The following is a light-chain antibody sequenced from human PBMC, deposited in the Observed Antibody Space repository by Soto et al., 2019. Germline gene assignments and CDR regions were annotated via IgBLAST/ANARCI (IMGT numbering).Light chain of an antibody. CDR3: SPYTCSTLV. V-gene: IGLV2-14*03. CDR2: DVT. J-gene: IGLJ1*01. CDR1: SSNVDTYIY. Sequence: QSALTQPASVSGSPGQSITISCTGTSSNVDTYIYISWYQQHPGKAPKLIIYDVTNRPPGVSNRFSGSKSGNTASLTSSGLQTEDEADYYCSPYTCSTLVFATGTKLTVL.